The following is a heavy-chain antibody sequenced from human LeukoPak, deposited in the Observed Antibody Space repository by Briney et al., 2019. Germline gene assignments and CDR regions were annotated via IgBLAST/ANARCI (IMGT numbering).Heavy chain of an antibody. CDR2: IYFSGNT. CDR1: GGFLSSYY. V-gene: IGHV4-59*01. Sequence: SETLSLTCTVSGGFLSSYYWAWIRQPPGKGLEYIGYIYFSGNTYYNPSIKSPFTMSVDTSKNQFSLRLLSVTAADTAVYYCARISLLGPFDSWGQGILVTVSS. D-gene: IGHD7-27*01. J-gene: IGHJ4*02. CDR3: ARISLLGPFDS.